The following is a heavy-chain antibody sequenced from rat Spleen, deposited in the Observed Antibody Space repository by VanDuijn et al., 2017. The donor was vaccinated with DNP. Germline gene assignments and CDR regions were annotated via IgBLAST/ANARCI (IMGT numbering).Heavy chain of an antibody. D-gene: IGHD1-7*01. CDR1: GFTFINYY. CDR2: ISPGGGST. Sequence: EVQLVESGGGLVQPGRSLKLSCAASGFTFINYYMAWVRQAPTGGLEWVAYISPGGGSTYFRDSVKGRFTISRDNAKSTLYLQMDSLRSEDTATYYCTTHLGMGIDYFDYWGQGVMVTVSS. J-gene: IGHJ2*01. CDR3: TTHLGMGIDYFDY. V-gene: IGHV5-27*01.